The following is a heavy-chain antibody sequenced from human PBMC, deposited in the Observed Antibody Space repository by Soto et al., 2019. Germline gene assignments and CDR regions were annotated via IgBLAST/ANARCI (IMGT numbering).Heavy chain of an antibody. J-gene: IGHJ4*02. CDR3: ARDSLAVAGTYSFDY. CDR2: IWYDGSNK. V-gene: IGHV3-33*01. Sequence: GGSLRLSCAASGFTFSSYGMHWVRQAPGKGLEWVAVIWYDGSNKYYADSVKGRFTISRDNSKNTLYLQMNSLRAEDTAVYYCARDSLAVAGTYSFDYWGQGTLVTVSS. CDR1: GFTFSSYG. D-gene: IGHD6-19*01.